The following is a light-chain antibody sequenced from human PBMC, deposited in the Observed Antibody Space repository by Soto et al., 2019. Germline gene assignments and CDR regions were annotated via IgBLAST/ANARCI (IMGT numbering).Light chain of an antibody. CDR1: QRVSSRY. Sequence: IVLTQSPGTLSLSPGNRATLSCRASQRVSSRYLAWYQQKHGQAPSILIFGASNRDTGIPDRFSGSGSGTDFNFTIGRLEPEDFEMYYCQQYSDQPPTFGQGTKVDIK. CDR3: QQYSDQPPT. V-gene: IGKV3-20*01. CDR2: GAS. J-gene: IGKJ1*01.